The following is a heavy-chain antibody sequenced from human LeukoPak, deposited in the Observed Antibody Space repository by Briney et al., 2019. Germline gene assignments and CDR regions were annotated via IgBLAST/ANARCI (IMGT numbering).Heavy chain of an antibody. CDR1: GFTFSSYW. CDR2: IKQDGSEK. V-gene: IGHV3-7*01. CDR3: ARDRVLHYFDY. Sequence: GGSLRLSCAASGFTFSSYWMSWVRQAPGKGLEWVANIKQDGSEKYYVDSVKGRFTISRDNAKNSLYLQMNSLRADDTAVYYCARDRVLHYFDYWGQGALVTVSS. D-gene: IGHD3-16*01. J-gene: IGHJ4*02.